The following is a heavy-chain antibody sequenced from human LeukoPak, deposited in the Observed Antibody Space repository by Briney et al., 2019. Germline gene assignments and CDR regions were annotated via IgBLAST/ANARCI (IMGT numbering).Heavy chain of an antibody. CDR1: GYTFTSYG. Sequence: AASVKVSCKASGYTFTSYGISWVRQAPGQGLERMGWISAYNGNTNYAQKLQGRVTMTTDTSTSTAYMELRSLRSDDTAVYYCARDRVNTMVRGASWAPWFDPWGQGTLVTVSS. CDR2: ISAYNGNT. J-gene: IGHJ5*02. D-gene: IGHD3-10*01. CDR3: ARDRVNTMVRGASWAPWFDP. V-gene: IGHV1-18*01.